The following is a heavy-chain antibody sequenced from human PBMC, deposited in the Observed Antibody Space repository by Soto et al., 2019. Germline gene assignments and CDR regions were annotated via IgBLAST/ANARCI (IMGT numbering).Heavy chain of an antibody. D-gene: IGHD3-22*01. CDR2: ISAYNGNT. CDR1: GYTFTNHG. J-gene: IGHJ4*02. CDR3: ARDISGLLGVIADY. Sequence: QVQLVQSGAEVKKPGASVKVSCKASGYTFTNHGISWVRPAPGQGLAWMGWISAYNGNTNYAQKLQGRVTRTTDTSTSTAYMELRSLRSDATAVSYCARDISGLLGVIADYWGQGTLVTVSS. V-gene: IGHV1-18*01.